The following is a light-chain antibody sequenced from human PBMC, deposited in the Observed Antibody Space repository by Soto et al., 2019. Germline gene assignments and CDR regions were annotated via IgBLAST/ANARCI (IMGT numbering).Light chain of an antibody. J-gene: IGKJ4*01. CDR3: QKYNSAPLT. CDR1: QGISNY. V-gene: IGKV1-27*01. Sequence: DIQITQSPSSLSASVGDRVTTTCRASQGISNYLAWYQQKPGKVPKLLIYAASTLQSGVPSRFSGSGSGTDFTLTISSLQPEDVATYYCQKYNSAPLTFGGGTKVDIK. CDR2: AAS.